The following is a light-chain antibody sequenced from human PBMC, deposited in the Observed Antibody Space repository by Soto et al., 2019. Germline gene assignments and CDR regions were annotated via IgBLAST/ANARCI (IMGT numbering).Light chain of an antibody. Sequence: EMVLTQSPGTLSLSPGERATLSCRAIHTFSSIYLAWYQQKPGQAPRLLIYGASNRATGIPARFSGSGSGTDFTLTISSLEPEDFAVYYCQQRSNWPITFGQGTRLEIK. CDR2: GAS. V-gene: IGKV3-11*01. CDR3: QQRSNWPIT. J-gene: IGKJ5*01. CDR1: HTFSSIY.